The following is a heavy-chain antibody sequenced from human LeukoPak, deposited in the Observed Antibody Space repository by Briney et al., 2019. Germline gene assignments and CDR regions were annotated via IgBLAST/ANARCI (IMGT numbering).Heavy chain of an antibody. Sequence: SETLSLTCAVSGSSISSGYYWGWIRQPPGKGLEWIVSIYHSGSTHYNPSLKSRATISVDTSKNQFSLKLSSVPAADTAVYYCARDRGVWYFDLWGRGTLVIVSS. J-gene: IGHJ2*01. V-gene: IGHV4-38-2*02. D-gene: IGHD3-10*01. CDR2: IYHSGST. CDR1: GSSISSGYY. CDR3: ARDRGVWYFDL.